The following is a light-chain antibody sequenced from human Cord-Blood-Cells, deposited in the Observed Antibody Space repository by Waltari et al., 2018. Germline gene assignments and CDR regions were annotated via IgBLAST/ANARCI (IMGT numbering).Light chain of an antibody. CDR3: CSYAGSYTYV. Sequence: QSALTQPRSVSGSPGQSVTISCTGTSSDVGGYNSVSWYHPHPGKAPKLMIYYVSKRPSGVPDRFSGSKSGNTASLTISGLQAEDGADYYCCSYAGSYTYVFGTGTKVTGL. CDR2: YVS. J-gene: IGLJ1*01. CDR1: SSDVGGYNS. V-gene: IGLV2-11*01.